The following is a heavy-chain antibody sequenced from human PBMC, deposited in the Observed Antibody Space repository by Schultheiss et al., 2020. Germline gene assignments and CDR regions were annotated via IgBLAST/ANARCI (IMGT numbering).Heavy chain of an antibody. V-gene: IGHV3-7*01. CDR1: GFTFSNYW. CDR2: IKQDGSDK. CDR3: ARSRIQLWGIDY. D-gene: IGHD5-18*01. Sequence: GESLKISCAASGFTFSNYWMTWVRQAPGKGLEWVANIKQDGSDKYYVDSVKGRFTISRDNAKNLLYMQMNSLRADDTAVYYCARSRIQLWGIDYWGQGTLVTVSS. J-gene: IGHJ4*02.